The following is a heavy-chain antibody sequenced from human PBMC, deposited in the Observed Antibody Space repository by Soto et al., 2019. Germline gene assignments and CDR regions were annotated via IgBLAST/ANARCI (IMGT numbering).Heavy chain of an antibody. D-gene: IGHD6-25*01. CDR1: GFTFDDYA. CDR3: AKDIKLETGYSSGPGAFDI. J-gene: IGHJ3*02. Sequence: GGSLRLSCAASGFTFDDYAMHWVRQAPGKGLEWVSGISWNSGSIGYADSVKGRFTISRDNAKNSLYLQMNSLRAEDTALYYCAKDIKLETGYSSGPGAFDIWGQGTMVTVSS. CDR2: ISWNSGSI. V-gene: IGHV3-9*01.